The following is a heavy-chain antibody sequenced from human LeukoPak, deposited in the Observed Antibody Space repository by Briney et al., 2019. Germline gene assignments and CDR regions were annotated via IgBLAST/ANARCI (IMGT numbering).Heavy chain of an antibody. J-gene: IGHJ5*02. D-gene: IGHD2-2*01. V-gene: IGHV3-23*01. CDR3: AKGYCSSSSCSNSFDP. CDR2: ISGSGGGT. CDR1: GFTVSSYG. Sequence: GGSLRLSCAASGFTVSSYGMSWVRQGPGKGLEWVSAISGSGGGTYYADSVKGRFTISRDNSKNTLYLQMNSLRAEDTAVYFCAKGYCSSSSCSNSFDPWGQGTLVTVSS.